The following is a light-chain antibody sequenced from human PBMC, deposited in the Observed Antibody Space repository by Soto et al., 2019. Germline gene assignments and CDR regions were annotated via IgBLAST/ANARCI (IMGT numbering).Light chain of an antibody. Sequence: EIVLTQSPATLSLSPGERATLSCRASQSVRSFLAWYQQKPGQAPRLLIYDASNRATGVPGRFSGSGSGTDFTLAISSQEPEDFAVYYCQQRSSLPPALSFGGGTKVE. CDR1: QSVRSF. J-gene: IGKJ4*01. V-gene: IGKV3-11*01. CDR3: QQRSSLPPALS. CDR2: DAS.